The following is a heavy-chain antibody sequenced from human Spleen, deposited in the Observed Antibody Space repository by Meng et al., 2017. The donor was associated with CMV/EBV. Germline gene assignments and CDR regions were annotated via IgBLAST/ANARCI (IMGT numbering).Heavy chain of an antibody. V-gene: IGHV4-34*01. J-gene: IGHJ5*02. CDR3: ARGPRETSALDSSSYNWFDP. CDR2: INYYGTT. CDR1: SFSNSC. Sequence: SFSNSCWTWIRQPPGKGLQWIGEINYYGTTNYNPSLKNRVTISLDTSKNQFSLKVRSVTAADTAVYYCARGPRETSALDSSSYNWFDPWGQGTLVTVSS. D-gene: IGHD6-13*01.